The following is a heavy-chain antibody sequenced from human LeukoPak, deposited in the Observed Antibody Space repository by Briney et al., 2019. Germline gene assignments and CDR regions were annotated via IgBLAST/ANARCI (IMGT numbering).Heavy chain of an antibody. J-gene: IGHJ4*02. V-gene: IGHV3-48*01. CDR1: GFTFSSYS. CDR3: ARRWGHY. CDR2: ISSTSNNI. Sequence: PGGSLRLSCAASGFTFSSYSMNWVRQAPGEGLEWVSYISSTSNNIYYADSVKGRFTISRDNAKNSLYLQMNSLRAEDTAVYYCARRWGHYWGQGTLVTVSS. D-gene: IGHD2-21*02.